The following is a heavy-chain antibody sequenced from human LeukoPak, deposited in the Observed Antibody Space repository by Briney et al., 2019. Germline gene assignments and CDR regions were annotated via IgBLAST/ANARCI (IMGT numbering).Heavy chain of an antibody. CDR1: GGSISSCDYP. D-gene: IGHD3-10*01. CDR2: IVHTEHT. J-gene: IGHJ4*02. V-gene: IGHV4-30-2*01. CDR3: ARGLYGSGSQCDY. Sequence: KPSETLTLSCAVFGGSISSCDYPWSWISQAPGKGLEWIRYIVHTEHTSYNPSLKSLVTISVDISKNQLSLKLSSVTAADTVVYCARGLYGSGSQCDYWGRGTLVTVSS.